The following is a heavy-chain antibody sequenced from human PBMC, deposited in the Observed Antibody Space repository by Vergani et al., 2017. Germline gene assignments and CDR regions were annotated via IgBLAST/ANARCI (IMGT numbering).Heavy chain of an antibody. D-gene: IGHD6-6*01. CDR3: ARAGGSIAARGFDY. CDR1: GGYISSYY. V-gene: IGHV4-59*01. Sequence: QVQLQESGPGLVKPSETLSLTCTVSGGYISSYYWSWIRQPPGKGLEWIGYIYYSGSTNYNPSLKSPVTISVDTSKNQFSLKLSAVTAAETAVYYCARAGGSIAARGFDYWGQGTLVTVSS. J-gene: IGHJ4*02. CDR2: IYYSGST.